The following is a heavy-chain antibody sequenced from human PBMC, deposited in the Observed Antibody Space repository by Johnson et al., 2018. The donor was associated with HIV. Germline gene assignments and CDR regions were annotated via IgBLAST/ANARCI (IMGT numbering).Heavy chain of an antibody. V-gene: IGHV3-11*04. CDR2: ISSSGETR. CDR3: ARDSTPWGGEHVGYAFDL. CDR1: GFSFGDYY. D-gene: IGHD4-17*01. Sequence: QVQLVESGGGLVKPGGSLRLSCAASGFSFGDYYMSWIRQSPGKGLEWFAYISSSGETRYYADSVKGRFTLSRDNAKNSLYLQMNSLKAEDTGVYYCARDSTPWGGEHVGYAFDLWGRGTLVTISS. J-gene: IGHJ3*01.